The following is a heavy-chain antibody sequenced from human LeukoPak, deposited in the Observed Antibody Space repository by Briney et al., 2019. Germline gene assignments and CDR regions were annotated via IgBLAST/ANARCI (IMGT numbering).Heavy chain of an antibody. CDR3: AKDWGYASGTYSDS. V-gene: IGHV3-30*18. CDR1: GFTFSSNA. CDR2: ISRDGSDK. D-gene: IGHD3-16*01. J-gene: IGHJ4*02. Sequence: GGSLRLSCAASGFTFSSNAMHWVRQAPGKGLEWVAVISRDGSDKYYPDSVKGRFTISRDNSKNTLFLQMNSLRTEDTAVYYCAKDWGYASGTYSDSWGQGTLVTVSS.